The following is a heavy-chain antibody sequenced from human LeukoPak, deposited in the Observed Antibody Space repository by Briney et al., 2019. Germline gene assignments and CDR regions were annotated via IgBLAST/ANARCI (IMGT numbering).Heavy chain of an antibody. V-gene: IGHV3-30-3*01. J-gene: IGHJ4*02. CDR3: ARGSFPDSGYYDPDYFDY. CDR1: GFTFSSYA. D-gene: IGHD3-22*01. Sequence: PGRSLRLSCAASGFTFSSYAMHWVRQAPGKGLEWVAVISYDGSNKYYADSVKGRFTISRDNSKNTLYLQMNSLRAEDTAVYYCARGSFPDSGYYDPDYFDYWGQGTLVTVSS. CDR2: ISYDGSNK.